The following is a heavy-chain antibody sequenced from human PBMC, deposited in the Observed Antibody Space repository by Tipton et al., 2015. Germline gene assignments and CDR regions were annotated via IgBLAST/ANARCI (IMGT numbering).Heavy chain of an antibody. V-gene: IGHV4-59*08. Sequence: TLSLTCTVSGVSGGSMSNYYWSWIRQPPGKGLEWIGYIYYSGSTNYNPSLKSRVTISVDTSKNQFSLKLSSVTAADTAVYYCARHKASDFYDSSAYWPPPGEFDNWGQGTLVTVSS. CDR2: IYYSGST. CDR3: ARHKASDFYDSSAYWPPPGEFDN. D-gene: IGHD3-22*01. J-gene: IGHJ4*02. CDR1: GGSMSNYY.